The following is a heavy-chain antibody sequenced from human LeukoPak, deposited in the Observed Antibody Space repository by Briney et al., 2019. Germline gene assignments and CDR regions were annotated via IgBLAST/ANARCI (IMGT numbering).Heavy chain of an antibody. CDR2: INHSGST. J-gene: IGHJ4*02. D-gene: IGHD3-22*01. Sequence: SETLSLTCAVYGGSFSGYYWSWIRQPPGKGLEWIGEINHSGSTNYNPSLKSRVTISVDTSKNQFSLKLSSVTAADTAVYYCARLQYYYDSSGYLGWGQGTLVTVSS. V-gene: IGHV4-34*01. CDR3: ARLQYYYDSSGYLG. CDR1: GGSFSGYY.